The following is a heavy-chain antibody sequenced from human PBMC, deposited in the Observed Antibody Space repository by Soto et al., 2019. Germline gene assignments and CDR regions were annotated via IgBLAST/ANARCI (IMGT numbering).Heavy chain of an antibody. V-gene: IGHV4-59*02. Sequence: SETLSLTCTVSGDSVSGYYWSWIRQPPGKGLEWIGYIYYRGNTNYNSSLKSRVTISVDTSKNQFSLKLSSVTPTDTAVYYCVRGGWYHTYWGQGTLVTVSS. CDR3: VRGGWYHTY. J-gene: IGHJ4*02. D-gene: IGHD2-15*01. CDR1: GDSVSGYY. CDR2: IYYRGNT.